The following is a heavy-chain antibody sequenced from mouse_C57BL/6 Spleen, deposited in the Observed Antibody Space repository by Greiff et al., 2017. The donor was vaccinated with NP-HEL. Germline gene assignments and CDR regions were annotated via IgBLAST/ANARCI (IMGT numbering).Heavy chain of an antibody. CDR3: VREGTGRREHYAMDY. CDR2: IRRKSSNYAT. CDR1: GFTFNTYA. J-gene: IGHJ4*01. D-gene: IGHD3-1*01. Sequence: EVKLMESGGGLVQPKGSLKLSCAASGFTFNTYAMHWVRQAPGKGLEWVARIRRKSSNYATYYADSVKDRFTISRDDSQSMLYLQMNNLKTEDTAMYCRVREGTGRREHYAMDYWGQGTSVTVSS. V-gene: IGHV10-3*01.